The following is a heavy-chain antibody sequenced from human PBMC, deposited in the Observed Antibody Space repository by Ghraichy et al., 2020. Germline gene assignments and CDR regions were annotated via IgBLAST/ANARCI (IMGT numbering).Heavy chain of an antibody. D-gene: IGHD3-10*01. CDR1: RFTFSSFA. CDR3: AKGSGSQNKYYFDS. CDR2: INYNGRTT. J-gene: IGHJ4*02. V-gene: IGHV3-23*05. Sequence: GGSLRLSCAASRFTFSSFAMTWVRQAPGMGLEWVSTINYNGRTTYYADSVKGRFAISRDNSKDTLYLQRNSLRAGATAIYYCAKGSGSQNKYYFDSWGQGTLVTVSS.